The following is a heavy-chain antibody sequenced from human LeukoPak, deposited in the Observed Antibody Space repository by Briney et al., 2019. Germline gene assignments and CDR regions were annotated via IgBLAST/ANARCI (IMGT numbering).Heavy chain of an antibody. CDR3: ARPDQRGYSYGYSAFDI. CDR2: IYYSGST. CDR1: GGSITSGNYY. V-gene: IGHV4-39*01. D-gene: IGHD5-18*01. J-gene: IGHJ3*02. Sequence: SETLSLTCTVSGGSITSGNYYWGWIRQPSGKGLEWIGSIYYSGSTYYNPSLKSRVTIFIDTSKNQFSLKLLSVTAADTAVYYCARPDQRGYSYGYSAFDIWGQGTMVTVSS.